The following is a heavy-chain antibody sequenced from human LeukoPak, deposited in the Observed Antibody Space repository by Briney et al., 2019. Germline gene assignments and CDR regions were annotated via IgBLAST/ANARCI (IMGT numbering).Heavy chain of an antibody. Sequence: GGSLRLSCAASGFTFSSDWMSWVRQAPGKGLEWVANIKQDGSEKYYVDSVKGRFTISRDNAKNSLYLQMNSLRAEDTAVYYCAIVVGGYYFDYWGQGTLVTVSS. CDR1: GFTFSSDW. CDR2: IKQDGSEK. J-gene: IGHJ4*02. D-gene: IGHD2-2*01. V-gene: IGHV3-7*01. CDR3: AIVVGGYYFDY.